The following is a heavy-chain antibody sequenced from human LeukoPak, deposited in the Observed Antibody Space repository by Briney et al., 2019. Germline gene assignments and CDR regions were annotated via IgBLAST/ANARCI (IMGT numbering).Heavy chain of an antibody. J-gene: IGHJ6*02. D-gene: IGHD3-3*01. CDR1: GFTFSSYW. CDR2: IKQDGSEK. CDR3: ARDQAVTRRDYYYYYGMDV. V-gene: IGHV3-7*01. Sequence: GGSLRLSCAASGFTFSSYWMSWVRQAPGKGLEWVANIKQDGSEKYYVDSVKGRFTISIDNAKNSLYLQMNSLRAEDTAVYYCARDQAVTRRDYYYYYGMDVWGQGTTVTVSS.